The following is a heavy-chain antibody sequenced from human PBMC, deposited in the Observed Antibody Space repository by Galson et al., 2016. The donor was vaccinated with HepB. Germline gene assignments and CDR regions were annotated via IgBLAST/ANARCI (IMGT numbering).Heavy chain of an antibody. CDR3: AKGLGGYGGGGGVDV. CDR2: ISGSAGNT. Sequence: SLRLSCAASGFTFSNYAMSWVRQAPGKGLEWVSAISGSAGNTYYADSVKGRFTISRDNSKNTLYLQMSSLRAEDTAVYYCAKGLGGYGGGGGVDVWGQGTTVTVSS. V-gene: IGHV3-23*01. CDR1: GFTFSNYA. J-gene: IGHJ6*02. D-gene: IGHD4-23*01.